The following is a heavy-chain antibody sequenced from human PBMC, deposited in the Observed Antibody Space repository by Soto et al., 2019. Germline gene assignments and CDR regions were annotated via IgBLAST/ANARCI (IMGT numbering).Heavy chain of an antibody. V-gene: IGHV4-30-4*01. CDR2: IYYSGST. D-gene: IGHD3-10*01. Sequence: SETLSLTCTVSGGSISSGDYYWSWIRQPPGKGLEWIGYIYYSGSTYYNQSLKSRVTISVDTSKNQYYLKLSSVNAADTAVYYCARGSGSYYPAWNWFDPWGQGTLVTVSS. CDR1: GGSISSGDYY. J-gene: IGHJ5*02. CDR3: ARGSGSYYPAWNWFDP.